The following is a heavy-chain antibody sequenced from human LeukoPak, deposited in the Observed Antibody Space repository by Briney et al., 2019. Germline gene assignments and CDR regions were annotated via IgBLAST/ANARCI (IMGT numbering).Heavy chain of an antibody. V-gene: IGHV4-59*12. CDR2: IYYSGST. CDR1: GGSISSYY. Sequence: SETLSLTCTVSGGSISSYYWSWIRQPPGKGLEWIGYIYYSGSTNYKSSLKSRVTISVDTSKNQFSLKLSSVTAADTAVYYCARCQDDYGGREIDYWGQGTLVTVSS. D-gene: IGHD4-23*01. J-gene: IGHJ4*02. CDR3: ARCQDDYGGREIDY.